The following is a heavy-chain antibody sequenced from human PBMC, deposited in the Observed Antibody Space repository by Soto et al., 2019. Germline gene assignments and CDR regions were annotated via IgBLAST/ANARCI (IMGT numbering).Heavy chain of an antibody. CDR3: ARGIADTAMVTGYCGMDV. Sequence: QVQLVQSGAEVKKPGSSVKVSCKASGGTFSSYAISWVRQAPGQGLEWMGGIIPIFGTANYAQKIQGRVTITEDEYTNTAYREVGRLRSEDTAVDKCARGIADTAMVTGYCGMDVWGQGTTVTVAS. V-gene: IGHV1-69*01. CDR1: GGTFSSYA. D-gene: IGHD5-18*01. CDR2: IIPIFGTA. J-gene: IGHJ6*02.